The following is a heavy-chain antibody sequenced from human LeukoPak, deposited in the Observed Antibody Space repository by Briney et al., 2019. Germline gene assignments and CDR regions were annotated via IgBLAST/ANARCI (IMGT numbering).Heavy chain of an antibody. V-gene: IGHV4-39*01. CDR3: ARQSSGYYYGWFDP. D-gene: IGHD3-22*01. CDR1: GGSILDSTYY. CDR2: IFYNGNT. J-gene: IGHJ5*02. Sequence: SETLSLTCTVSGGSILDSTYYWAWIRQPPGKGLEWIATIFYNGNTHYNPSLKSRVTMSVDTVKNQFSLNLNSVTAADTAVYYCARQSSGYYYGWFDPWGQGTLVTVSS.